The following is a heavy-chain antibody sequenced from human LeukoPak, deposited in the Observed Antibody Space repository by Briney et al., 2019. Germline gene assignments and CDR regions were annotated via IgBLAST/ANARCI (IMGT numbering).Heavy chain of an antibody. J-gene: IGHJ4*02. CDR1: GFTFDDYA. CDR3: AKLPISYDSSGYYSDADY. V-gene: IGHV3-9*01. CDR2: ISWNSGSI. Sequence: PGGSLLLSCAASGFTFDDYAMHWVRQAPGKGLEWVSGISWNSGSIGYADSVKGRFTISRDNAKNSLYLQMNSLRAEDTALYYCAKLPISYDSSGYYSDADYWGQGTLVTVSS. D-gene: IGHD3-22*01.